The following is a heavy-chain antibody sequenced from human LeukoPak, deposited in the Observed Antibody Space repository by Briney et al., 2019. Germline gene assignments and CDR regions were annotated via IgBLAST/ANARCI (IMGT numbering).Heavy chain of an antibody. CDR2: IGTAGEI. J-gene: IGHJ2*01. CDR1: GFTFSSYD. D-gene: IGHD6-13*01. CDR3: ARAAYSSTWYSRYFDL. V-gene: IGHV3-13*01. Sequence: TGGSLRLSCAASGFTFSSYDIHWVRQATGKGLEWVSGIGTAGEIYYPASVKGRFTISRENAKNSLYLQMTSLRAGDTAVYYCARAAYSSTWYSRYFDLWGRGTLVTVSS.